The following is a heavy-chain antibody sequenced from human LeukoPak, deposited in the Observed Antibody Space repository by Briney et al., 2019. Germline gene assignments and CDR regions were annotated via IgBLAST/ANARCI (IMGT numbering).Heavy chain of an antibody. CDR2: IGGGGGST. CDR1: GFTFSSYA. Sequence: GGSLRLSCAASGFTFSSYAMSWVRQAPGKGLEWVSAIGGGGGSTYYADSVKGRFTISRDNSKNTLYLQMNSLRAEDTAVYYCAKAMGGSSWYKDDYWGQGTLVTVSP. J-gene: IGHJ4*02. V-gene: IGHV3-23*01. CDR3: AKAMGGSSWYKDDY. D-gene: IGHD6-13*01.